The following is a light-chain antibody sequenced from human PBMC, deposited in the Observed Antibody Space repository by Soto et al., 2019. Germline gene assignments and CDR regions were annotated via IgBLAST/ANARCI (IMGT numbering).Light chain of an antibody. CDR2: RHS. J-gene: IGLJ1*01. CDR3: AAWDNILSGYL. Sequence: QSVMTQPPSVSGTPGQSVTISCSGSSVNIGSNYVYWYQHLPGTAPKLLIYRHSQRPSGVPDRFSGSKSGTSASLAISGLRSEDEGDYYCAAWDNILSGYLFGTGTKVTVL. V-gene: IGLV1-47*01. CDR1: SVNIGSNY.